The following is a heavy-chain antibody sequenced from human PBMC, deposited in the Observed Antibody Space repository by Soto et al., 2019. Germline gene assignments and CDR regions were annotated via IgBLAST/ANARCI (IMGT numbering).Heavy chain of an antibody. Sequence: EVQLVESGGDLVQPGRSLRLSCAASGFNFADYAMYGVRQAPGKGLEWVSGISWISDNIGYADSVKGRCTISRDNAKNPLDLQMNSLRAEDTALYYCGKDRDYCSGSLSFDYWGQGTLVTVSS. J-gene: IGHJ4*02. D-gene: IGHD3-10*01. V-gene: IGHV3-9*01. CDR1: GFNFADYA. CDR3: GKDRDYCSGSLSFDY. CDR2: ISWISDNI.